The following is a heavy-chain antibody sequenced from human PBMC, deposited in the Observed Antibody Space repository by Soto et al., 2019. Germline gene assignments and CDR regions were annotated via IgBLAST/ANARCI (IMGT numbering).Heavy chain of an antibody. Sequence: PGGSLRLSCVASGFTFTTNYMSWVRQAPGQGLQWVSIIFNDGRAYYADSVNGRFTISRDLSKDTMYLQMNSLRVEDTAMYYCARPDYWGQGTLVTVSS. J-gene: IGHJ4*02. CDR2: IFNDGRA. CDR1: GFTFTTNY. V-gene: IGHV3-53*01. CDR3: ARPDY.